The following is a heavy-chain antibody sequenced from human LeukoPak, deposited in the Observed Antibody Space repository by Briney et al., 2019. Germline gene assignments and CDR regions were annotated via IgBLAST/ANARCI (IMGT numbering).Heavy chain of an antibody. CDR1: GGSVTSDY. J-gene: IGHJ4*02. CDR2: IYYSGST. Sequence: PSETLSLTCTISGGSVTSDYWSWIRQPPGKGLEWIGYIYYSGSTNYNPSLKSRVTISVDTSKNQFSLKLSSVTAADTAVYYCARARVGSGSYLDYWGQGTLVTVSS. D-gene: IGHD3-10*01. CDR3: ARARVGSGSYLDY. V-gene: IGHV4-59*02.